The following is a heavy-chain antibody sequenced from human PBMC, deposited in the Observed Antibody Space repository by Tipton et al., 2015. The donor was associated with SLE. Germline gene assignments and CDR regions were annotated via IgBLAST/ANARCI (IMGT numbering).Heavy chain of an antibody. D-gene: IGHD1-14*01. Sequence: SLRLSCEASGFSFSTYWMHWVRQAPGKGLVWVSGINGDGSSTRYADSMKGRFTISRDNAKNSLYLQMNSLRAEDTAFYYCARAVSKWSTTSSEFDLWGRGTLVTVSS. CDR3: ARAVSKWSTTSSEFDL. CDR2: INGDGSST. CDR1: GFSFSTYW. V-gene: IGHV3-74*01. J-gene: IGHJ5*02.